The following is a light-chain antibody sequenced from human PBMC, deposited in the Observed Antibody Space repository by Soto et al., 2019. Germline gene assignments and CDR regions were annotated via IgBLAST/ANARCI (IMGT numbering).Light chain of an antibody. CDR2: RDT. CDR1: SSNIGAGYA. Sequence: QSVLTQPPSVSGAPGQRVTISCSGSSSNIGAGYAVHWYQRLPNTAPKLLIYRDTNRSSGVPDRFSGSKSDTSASLAITGLQTDDEADYFCQSFDYSLSAVVFGGGTKLTVL. CDR3: QSFDYSLSAVV. J-gene: IGLJ2*01. V-gene: IGLV1-40*01.